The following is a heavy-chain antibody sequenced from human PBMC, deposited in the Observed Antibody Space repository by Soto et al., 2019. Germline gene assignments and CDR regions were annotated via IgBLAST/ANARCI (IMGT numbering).Heavy chain of an antibody. CDR2: IYPGDSDT. J-gene: IGHJ5*02. Sequence: GESLKISCKGSGYSFTSYWIGWVRQMPGKGLEWMGIIYPGDSDTRYSPSFQGQVTISADKSISTAYLQWSSLKASDTAMYYCAIQGYYYDRSGYRNWLDPWGQGTLVTVYS. D-gene: IGHD3-22*01. CDR3: AIQGYYYDRSGYRNWLDP. V-gene: IGHV5-51*01. CDR1: GYSFTSYW.